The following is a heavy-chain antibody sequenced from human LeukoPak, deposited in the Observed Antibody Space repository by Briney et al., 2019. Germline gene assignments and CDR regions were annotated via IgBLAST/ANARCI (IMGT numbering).Heavy chain of an antibody. J-gene: IGHJ5*02. CDR3: ARDQDPSDHYVTAWFDP. Sequence: SETLSLTCAVSRASVLNHYWTWLRQPPGKGLEYIGVIYNSGSANYSPSLKSRVTISIDTSKNQFSLKLISVTDADTADYYWARDQDPSDHYVTAWFDPWGHGTLVTVSS. V-gene: IGHV4-59*02. CDR1: RASVLNHY. D-gene: IGHD3-16*01. CDR2: IYNSGSA.